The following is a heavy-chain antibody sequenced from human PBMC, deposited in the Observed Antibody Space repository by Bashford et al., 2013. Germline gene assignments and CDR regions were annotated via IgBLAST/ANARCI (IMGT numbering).Heavy chain of an antibody. Sequence: SETLSLTCTVSGGSISSYYWSWIRQPPGKGLEWIGYIYYSGSTNYNPSLKSRVTISVDTSKNQFSLKLSSVTAADTAVYYCARHEVYYYGSGSHPNWFDPWGQGTLVTVSS. CDR2: IYYSGST. CDR1: GGSISSYY. J-gene: IGHJ5*02. D-gene: IGHD3-10*01. V-gene: IGHV4-59*08. CDR3: ARHEVYYYGSGSHPNWFDP.